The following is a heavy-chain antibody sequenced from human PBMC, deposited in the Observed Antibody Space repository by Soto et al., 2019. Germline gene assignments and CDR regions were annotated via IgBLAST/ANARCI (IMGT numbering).Heavy chain of an antibody. CDR2: IDPSDSQT. V-gene: IGHV5-10-1*01. J-gene: IGHJ4*02. D-gene: IGHD6-13*01. CDR3: ARQIYDSDAGPNFQYYFDS. CDR1: GYSFAGYW. Sequence: GESLKISCKGSGYSFAGYWITWVRQKPGKGLEWMGRIDPSDSQTYYSPSFRGHVTISATKSITTVFLQWSSLRASDTAMYYCARQIYDSDAGPNFQYYFDSWGQGTPVTVSS.